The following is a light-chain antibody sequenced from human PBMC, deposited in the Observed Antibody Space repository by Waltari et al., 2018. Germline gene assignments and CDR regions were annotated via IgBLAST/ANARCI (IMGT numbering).Light chain of an antibody. J-gene: IGLJ2*01. CDR2: EVN. Sequence: QSALTQPASVSGSPGQSITISCTGTSSDVGSYNLVSWYQHHPGKAPKLMIYEVNKRPSGVSNRFSGSKSGNTASLTISGLQAEDEAEYYCCSYAGSRTYVLFGGGTKLTVL. CDR1: SSDVGSYNL. V-gene: IGLV2-23*02. CDR3: CSYAGSRTYVL.